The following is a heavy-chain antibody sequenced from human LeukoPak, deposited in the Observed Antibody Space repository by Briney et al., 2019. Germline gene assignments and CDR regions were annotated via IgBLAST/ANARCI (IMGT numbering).Heavy chain of an antibody. CDR2: IHITEST. CDR3: ARHDRGGRIYYFDY. Sequence: SETLSLTCTVSSGSIINYYWSWVRQSPGKGLEWIGRIHITESTNYNPSLKSRVTLSQDTSKSQISLRLRSVTAADTAVYYCARHDRGGRIYYFDYWGQGTLVTVSS. D-gene: IGHD3-10*02. V-gene: IGHV4-4*07. J-gene: IGHJ4*02. CDR1: SGSIINYY.